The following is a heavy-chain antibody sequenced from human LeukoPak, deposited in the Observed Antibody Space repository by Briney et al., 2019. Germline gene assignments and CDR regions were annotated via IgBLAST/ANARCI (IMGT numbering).Heavy chain of an antibody. CDR1: GFTFTNYA. CDR2: IWYDESNK. V-gene: IGHV3-33*08. CDR3: ARDRQSYYDFWSGYYTAPYYYGMDV. J-gene: IGHJ6*02. D-gene: IGHD3-3*01. Sequence: GRSLRLSCAASGFTFTNYALHWVRQAPGKGLEWVAVIWYDESNKYYADSVKGRFTISRDNSKNTLYLQMNSLRAEDTAVYYCARDRQSYYDFWSGYYTAPYYYGMDVWGQGTTVTVSS.